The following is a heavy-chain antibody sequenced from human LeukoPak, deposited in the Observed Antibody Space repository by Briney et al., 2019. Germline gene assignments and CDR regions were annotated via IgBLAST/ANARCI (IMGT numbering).Heavy chain of an antibody. CDR2: IKQGGSEK. D-gene: IGHD1-26*01. CDR3: ARRGAVGATLGRRKYFFDY. V-gene: IGHV3-7*01. J-gene: IGHJ4*02. CDR1: WFTFNNHW. Sequence: GSPRLSCAASWFTFNNHWMSWGRQAPGKGLEGGGNIKQGGSEKHSVDSVKGRFTISRDNAKNSLYLQMNSLRAEDTAVYYCARRGAVGATLGRRKYFFDYWGQGTLVSVSS.